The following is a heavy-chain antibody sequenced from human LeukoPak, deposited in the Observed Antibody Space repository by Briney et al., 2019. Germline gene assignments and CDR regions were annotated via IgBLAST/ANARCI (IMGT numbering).Heavy chain of an antibody. D-gene: IGHD6-13*01. Sequence: GGTLRLSCAASGFTFSSYGMSWVRQAPGKGLEWVSAISGSGGSTYYADSVKGRFTISRDNSKNTLYLQMNSLRAEDTAVYYCAKVLQGGSSWHFDYWGQGTLVTVSS. CDR1: GFTFSSYG. J-gene: IGHJ4*02. CDR2: ISGSGGST. CDR3: AKVLQGGSSWHFDY. V-gene: IGHV3-23*01.